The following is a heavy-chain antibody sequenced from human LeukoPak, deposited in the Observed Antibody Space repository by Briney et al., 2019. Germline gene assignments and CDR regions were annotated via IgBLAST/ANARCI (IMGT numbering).Heavy chain of an antibody. V-gene: IGHV1-46*01. Sequence: ASVKVSCKASGYTFTSYGISWVRQAPGQGLEWMGIINPSGGSASYAQKFQGRVTMTRDTSTSTVHMELSSLRSEDTAVYYCASGPDLEDYYMDVWGKGTTVTVSS. J-gene: IGHJ6*03. CDR3: ASGPDLEDYYMDV. D-gene: IGHD5-24*01. CDR2: INPSGGSA. CDR1: GYTFTSYG.